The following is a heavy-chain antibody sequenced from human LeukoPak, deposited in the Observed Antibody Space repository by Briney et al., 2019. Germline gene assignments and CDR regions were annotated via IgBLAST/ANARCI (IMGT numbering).Heavy chain of an antibody. V-gene: IGHV3-21*06. Sequence: GGSLRLSCAASGFTFSSYSMNWVRHAPGKGLEWISSITSSSYIYYADSVKGRFTISRDNAKNSLYLQMNSLSPDDTAVYFCARDPYSGNYGNDYYYYMDVWGKGTTVTISS. CDR2: ITSSSYI. J-gene: IGHJ6*03. CDR3: ARDPYSGNYGNDYYYYMDV. D-gene: IGHD1-26*01. CDR1: GFTFSSYS.